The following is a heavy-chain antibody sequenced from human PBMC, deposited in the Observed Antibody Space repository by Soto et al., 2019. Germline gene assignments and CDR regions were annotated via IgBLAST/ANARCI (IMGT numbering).Heavy chain of an antibody. Sequence: PSETLSLTCAVYGGSFSGYYWSWIRQPPGKGLEWIGEINHSGSTNYNPSLKSRVTISVDTSKNQFSLKLTSVTAADTAVYYCARDKITDLFDYWGQVNLVPVSS. D-gene: IGHD3-10*01. V-gene: IGHV4-34*01. CDR3: ARDKITDLFDY. CDR1: GGSFSGYY. J-gene: IGHJ4*02. CDR2: INHSGST.